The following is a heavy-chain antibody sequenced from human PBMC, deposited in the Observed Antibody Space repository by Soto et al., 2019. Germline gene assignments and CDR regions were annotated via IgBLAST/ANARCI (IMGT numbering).Heavy chain of an antibody. CDR3: AKDHVAASVGGGCWFDP. CDR1: GFTFSSYG. Sequence: ESGGGVVQPGRSLRLSCAASGFTFSSYGMHWVRQAPGKGLEWVAVISYDGSNKYYADSVKGRFTISRDNSKNTLYLQMNSLRAEDTAVYYCAKDHVAASVGGGCWFDPWGQGTLVTVSS. J-gene: IGHJ5*02. D-gene: IGHD6-13*01. CDR2: ISYDGSNK. V-gene: IGHV3-30*18.